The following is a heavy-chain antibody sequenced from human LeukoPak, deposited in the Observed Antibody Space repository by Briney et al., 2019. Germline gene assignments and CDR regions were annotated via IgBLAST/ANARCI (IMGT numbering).Heavy chain of an antibody. CDR2: IKTKGEGGTV. V-gene: IGHV3-15*01. J-gene: IGHJ4*02. Sequence: GGSLRLSCATSGFTFSNAWMTWVRQAQGKGLEWVGRIKTKGEGGTVDYAAPVKGRFTISRDDSKNTLYLQMNSLKTEDTAIYYCMSDLDDWGQGTLVSVSS. CDR3: MSDLDD. CDR1: GFTFSNAW.